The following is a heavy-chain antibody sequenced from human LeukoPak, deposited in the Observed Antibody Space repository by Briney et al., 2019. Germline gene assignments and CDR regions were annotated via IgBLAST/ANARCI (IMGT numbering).Heavy chain of an antibody. CDR2: INQDGSEK. V-gene: IGHV3-7*01. CDR1: GFTFSSFW. J-gene: IGHJ4*02. Sequence: PGGSLRLSCAASGFTFSSFWMTWVRQAPGKGLEWVANINQDGSEKYYVDSVKGRFTISRDNAKNSVYLQMNSLRAEDTAVYYCARDGGVSGYDLLDYWGQGTLVTDSS. D-gene: IGHD5-12*01. CDR3: ARDGGVSGYDLLDY.